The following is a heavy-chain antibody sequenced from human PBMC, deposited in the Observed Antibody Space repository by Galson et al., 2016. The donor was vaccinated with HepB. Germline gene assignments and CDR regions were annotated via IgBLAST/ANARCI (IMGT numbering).Heavy chain of an antibody. D-gene: IGHD5-18*01. V-gene: IGHV3-13*01. CDR3: AMDV. J-gene: IGHJ4*02. CDR2: IGTAGDT. CDR1: GFTFGNYV. Sequence: SLRLSCAASGFTFGNYVMSWVRHVTGKGLEWVSAIGTAGDTYYPGSVKGRFTISRENAKNSLYLQMNSLRDEDTAVYYYAMDVWGQGTLVTVSS.